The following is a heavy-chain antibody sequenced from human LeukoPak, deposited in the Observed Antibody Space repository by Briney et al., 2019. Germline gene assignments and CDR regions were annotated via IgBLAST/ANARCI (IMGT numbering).Heavy chain of an antibody. D-gene: IGHD5-18*01. J-gene: IGHJ4*02. V-gene: IGHV3-21*01. CDR1: GFNFRSYN. CDR2: ITSSRYI. CDR3: ARGGGYSYGTFFDY. Sequence: PGGSLRLSCAASGFNFRSYNMNWVRQAPGKGLEWVSSITSSRYIYDADSVKGRFIISRDNAKNSLYLQMDSLRAEDTAVYYCARGGGYSYGTFFDYWGQGSLVTVSA.